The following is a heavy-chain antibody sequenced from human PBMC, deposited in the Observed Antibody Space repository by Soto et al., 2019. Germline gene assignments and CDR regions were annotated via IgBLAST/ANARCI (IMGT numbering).Heavy chain of an antibody. CDR2: ISYDGSNK. D-gene: IGHD4-17*01. V-gene: IGHV3-30*18. CDR3: AKDRTTVTYIFDY. CDR1: GFTFSSYG. Sequence: GFLRLSCAASGFTFSSYGMHWVRQAPGKGLEWVAVISYDGSNKYYADSVKGRFTISRDNSKNTLYLQMNSLRAEDTAVYYCAKDRTTVTYIFDYWGQGTLVTVSS. J-gene: IGHJ4*02.